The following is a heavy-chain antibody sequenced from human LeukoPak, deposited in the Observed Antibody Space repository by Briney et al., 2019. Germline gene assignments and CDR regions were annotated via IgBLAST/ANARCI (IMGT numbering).Heavy chain of an antibody. J-gene: IGHJ4*02. CDR1: GFTFSAYG. Sequence: GGSLRLSCAASGFTFSAYGMHWVRQAPGKGLEWVAIIWYDGSKKFYADSVKGRFTISRDNPKNTLHLQMNTLRAEDTAVYYCARDMGGSGSQPDYWGQGTLVTVSS. CDR2: IWYDGSKK. CDR3: ARDMGGSGSQPDY. V-gene: IGHV3-33*01. D-gene: IGHD3-10*01.